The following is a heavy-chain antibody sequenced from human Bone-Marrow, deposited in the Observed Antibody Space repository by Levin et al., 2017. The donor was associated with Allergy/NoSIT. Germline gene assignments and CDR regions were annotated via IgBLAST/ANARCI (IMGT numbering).Heavy chain of an antibody. J-gene: IGHJ4*02. D-gene: IGHD5/OR15-5a*01. Sequence: ASETLSLTCAVSGYSISSGYFWGWIRQPPGKGLEWIGTVSHSGTTYYNPYLKSRVTISVDTSKNQFSLKLSSVTAADTAMYYCAKSRAYSVYDTFGDWGQGTLVTVSS. CDR1: GYSISSGYF. V-gene: IGHV4-38-2*01. CDR2: VSHSGTT. CDR3: AKSRAYSVYDTFGD.